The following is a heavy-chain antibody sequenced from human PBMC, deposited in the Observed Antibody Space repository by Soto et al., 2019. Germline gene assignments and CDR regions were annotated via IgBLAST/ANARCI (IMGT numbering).Heavy chain of an antibody. CDR2: INSGSDTI. D-gene: IGHD3-16*01. V-gene: IGHV3-48*02. CDR1: GFTLSAYS. J-gene: IGHJ6*02. Sequence: GGSLRLSCAASGFTLSAYSMNWVRQAPGKGLEWISFINSGSDTIYYGDSVKGRFTISRDNAKNALYLQMNSLRDDDTAVYYCARPHLDRPTYYGLDVWGQGTTVTVS. CDR3: ARPHLDRPTYYGLDV.